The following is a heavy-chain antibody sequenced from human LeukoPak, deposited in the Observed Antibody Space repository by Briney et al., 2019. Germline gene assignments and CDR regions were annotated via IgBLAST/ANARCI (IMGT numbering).Heavy chain of an antibody. CDR2: IYSDGSP. CDR3: ARVGIASAGLYYFDY. V-gene: IGHV3-23*03. CDR1: GFTFSSYA. J-gene: IGHJ4*02. Sequence: PGGSLRLSCAASGFTFSSYAMSWVRQAPGKGLEWVSVIYSDGSPYYADPVKGRFTISRDNSKSTLYLQMNSLRVEDTAVYYCARVGIASAGLYYFDYWGQGTLVTVSS. D-gene: IGHD6-13*01.